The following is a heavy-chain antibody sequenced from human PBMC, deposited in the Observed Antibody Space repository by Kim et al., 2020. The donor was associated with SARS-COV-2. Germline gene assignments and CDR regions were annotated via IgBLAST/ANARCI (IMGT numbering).Heavy chain of an antibody. J-gene: IGHJ4*02. Sequence: SETLSLTCTVSGGSISSYYWSWIRQPPGKGLEWIVYIYYSGSTNYNPSLKSRVTISVDTSKNQFSLKLSSVTAADTAVYYCASGSSTSCHDYWGQGTLVTVSS. V-gene: IGHV4-59*01. CDR2: IYYSGST. CDR3: ASGSSTSCHDY. CDR1: GGSISSYY. D-gene: IGHD2-2*01.